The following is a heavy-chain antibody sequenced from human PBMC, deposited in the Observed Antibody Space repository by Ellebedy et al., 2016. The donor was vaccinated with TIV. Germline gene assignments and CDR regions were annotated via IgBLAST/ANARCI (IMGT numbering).Heavy chain of an antibody. D-gene: IGHD3-10*01. V-gene: IGHV3-23*01. CDR2: ISGGADST. Sequence: PGGSLRLSCAASGFTFSNYAMSWVRQSPGKGLEWVSGISGGADSTYYTDSVKGRFTISRDTSKSTLYLQMNSLRVEDTALYYCAKELRGQHKVYYFDYWGQGTLVTVSS. CDR3: AKELRGQHKVYYFDY. J-gene: IGHJ4*02. CDR1: GFTFSNYA.